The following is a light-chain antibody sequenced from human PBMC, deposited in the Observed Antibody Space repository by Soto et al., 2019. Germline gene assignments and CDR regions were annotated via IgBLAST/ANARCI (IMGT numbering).Light chain of an antibody. J-gene: IGLJ3*02. Sequence: QSALTQPASVSGSPGQSITISCTGTSSDVGGYNYVSWYQQHPGKAPKLMIYEVSKRPSGVPGRFSGSKSGNTASLAVSGLQAEYEADYYCNSYAGSNNWVFGGGTKLTVL. V-gene: IGLV2-8*01. CDR1: SSDVGGYNY. CDR2: EVS. CDR3: NSYAGSNNWV.